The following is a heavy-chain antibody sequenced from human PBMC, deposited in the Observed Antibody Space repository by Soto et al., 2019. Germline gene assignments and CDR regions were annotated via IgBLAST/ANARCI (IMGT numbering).Heavy chain of an antibody. CDR1: GYSITNVNW. J-gene: IGHJ3*02. CDR3: ARSPYADALDI. D-gene: IGHD2-2*01. CDR2: IFHSGTT. Sequence: QVQLQESGPGRVKPSDTLSLTCAVSGYSITNVNWWAWIRQPPGKGLEWIGYIFHSGTTHYNPSLKSRVTMSVDTSKNQFSLKVDSLTAEDTAVYYCARSPYADALDIWGQGTTVIVSS. V-gene: IGHV4-28*01.